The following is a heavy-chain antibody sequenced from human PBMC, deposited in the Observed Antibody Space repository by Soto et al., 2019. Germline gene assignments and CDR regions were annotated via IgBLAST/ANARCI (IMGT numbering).Heavy chain of an antibody. D-gene: IGHD2-15*01. CDR2: ISPSSTYI. J-gene: IGHJ4*02. Sequence: PGGSLRLSCAASGLNFEKCSMNWVRRPPGKGPEWLASISPSSTYIRYADSVKGRFTISRDNASNSLSLQMMNLRADDTAIYYCATDTGDIEVVPATTWGQGTLVTVSS. CDR3: ATDTGDIEVVPATT. V-gene: IGHV3-21*04. CDR1: GLNFEKCS.